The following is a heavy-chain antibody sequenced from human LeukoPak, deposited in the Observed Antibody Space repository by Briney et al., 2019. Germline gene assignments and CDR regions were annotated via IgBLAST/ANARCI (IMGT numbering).Heavy chain of an antibody. V-gene: IGHV1-2*02. CDR1: GYTFTGYY. D-gene: IGHD2-2*01. Sequence: ASVKVSCKASGYTFTGYYIHWLRQAPGQGLEWMGWINPNSGGTNYAQKFQGLVTVSRDTSITTAYMELSRLISDDTAVYYCARTRPPCTSCLLLYYWGQGTLVTVSS. J-gene: IGHJ4*02. CDR2: INPNSGGT. CDR3: ARTRPPCTSCLLLYY.